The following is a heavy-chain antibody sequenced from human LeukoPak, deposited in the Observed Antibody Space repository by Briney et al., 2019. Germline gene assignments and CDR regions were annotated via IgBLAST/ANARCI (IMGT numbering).Heavy chain of an antibody. Sequence: ASVKVSCKASGYSFNSYGIGWVRQAPGQGLEWMGWLSVYNGHTSYAQKFQGVLTMTTDTSTDTAYMELRSLRSDDTAVYYCARLLVTEYKSGWYGHNFDHWGQGTQVTVSS. J-gene: IGHJ4*02. CDR1: GYSFNSYG. V-gene: IGHV1-18*01. CDR3: ARLLVTEYKSGWYGHNFDH. CDR2: LSVYNGHT. D-gene: IGHD6-13*01.